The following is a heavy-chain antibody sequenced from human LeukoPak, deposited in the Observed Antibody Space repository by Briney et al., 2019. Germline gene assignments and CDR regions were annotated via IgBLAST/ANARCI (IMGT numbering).Heavy chain of an antibody. CDR1: GFTFSSYW. J-gene: IGHJ4*02. CDR3: ARDGQWLANPCDY. D-gene: IGHD6-19*01. V-gene: IGHV3-7*01. Sequence: GGSLRLSCAASGFTFSSYWMSWVRQAPGKGLEWMANIKQDGSEKYYVDSVKGRFTISRDNAKNSLYLQMNSLRAEDTAVYYCARDGQWLANPCDYWGQGTLVTVSS. CDR2: IKQDGSEK.